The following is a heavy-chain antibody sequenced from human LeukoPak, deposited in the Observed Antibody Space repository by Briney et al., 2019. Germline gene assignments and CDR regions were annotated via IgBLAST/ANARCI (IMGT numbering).Heavy chain of an antibody. CDR2: ISSSGSTI. J-gene: IGHJ1*01. D-gene: IGHD3-22*01. CDR3: ARRDYDSSGSFQH. CDR1: GFTFSSYA. V-gene: IGHV3-48*04. Sequence: GGSLRLSCAASGFTFSSYAMSWVRQAPGKGLEWVSYISSSGSTIYYADSVKGRFTISRDNAKNSLYLQMNSLRAEDTAVYYCARRDYDSSGSFQHWGQGTLVTVSS.